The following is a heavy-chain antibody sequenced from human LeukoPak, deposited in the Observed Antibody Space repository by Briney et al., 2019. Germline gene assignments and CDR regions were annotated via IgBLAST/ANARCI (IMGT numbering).Heavy chain of an antibody. CDR3: ATHKGGSYFES. J-gene: IGHJ4*02. CDR1: GGSITTSRYY. Sequence: NASETLSLTCSVSGGSITTSRYYWGWIRQSPGKGLEWIGSVYYFGNAYYRPSLMSRATISIDTSKKRISLNLTSVTARDTAIYYCATHKGGSYFESWGQGTLVTVSS. D-gene: IGHD3-16*01. V-gene: IGHV4-39*01. CDR2: VYYFGNA.